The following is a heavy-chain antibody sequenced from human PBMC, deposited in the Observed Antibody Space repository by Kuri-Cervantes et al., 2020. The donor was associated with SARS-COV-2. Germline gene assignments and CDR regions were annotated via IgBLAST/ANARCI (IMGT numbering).Heavy chain of an antibody. V-gene: IGHV4-38-2*02. CDR1: GYSISSGYY. D-gene: IGHD3-3*01. CDR2: IYHSGST. J-gene: IGHJ5*02. CDR3: ASDPSLTISNWFDP. Sequence: SETLSLTCTVSGYSISSGYYWGWIRQPPGKGLEWIGSIYHSGSTYYNPSLKSRVTISVDTSKNQFSLKLSSVTAADTAVYYCASDPSLTISNWFDPWGQGTLVTVSS.